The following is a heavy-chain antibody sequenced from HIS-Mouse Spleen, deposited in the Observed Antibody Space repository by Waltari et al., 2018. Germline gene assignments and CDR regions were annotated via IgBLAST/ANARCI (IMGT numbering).Heavy chain of an antibody. CDR1: GFTFSSYG. V-gene: IGHV3-30*18. J-gene: IGHJ4*02. CDR2: ISYDGSNK. Sequence: QVQLVESGGGVVQPGRYLRLSCAASGFTFSSYGMHWVRQAPGKGLEWVAVISYDGSNKYSADSVKCRFTISRDNSKNTLYLQMNSLRAEDTAVYYCAKDKHHAFDYLGQGTLVTVSS. CDR3: AKDKHHAFDY.